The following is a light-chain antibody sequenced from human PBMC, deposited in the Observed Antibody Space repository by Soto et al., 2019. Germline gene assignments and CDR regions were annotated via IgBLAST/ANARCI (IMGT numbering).Light chain of an antibody. CDR1: QTISSW. J-gene: IGKJ1*01. V-gene: IGKV1-5*03. CDR2: KAS. CDR3: QQYNGYSEG. Sequence: DIPVNQPLATLSTALHHRGTINCGASQTISSWLAWYQQKPGKAPKLLIYKASTLKSGAPSRFSGSGSGTEFTLTISSLQPDDFATYYCQQYNGYSEGFAQGTKVEIK.